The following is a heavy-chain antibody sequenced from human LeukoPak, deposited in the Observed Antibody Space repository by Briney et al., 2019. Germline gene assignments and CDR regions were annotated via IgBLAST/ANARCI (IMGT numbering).Heavy chain of an antibody. CDR3: ARSTHGDYPVYDY. V-gene: IGHV3-7*01. D-gene: IGHD4-17*01. J-gene: IGHJ4*02. Sequence: GGSLRLSCEASGFTFTSYWMSWVRQAPGKGPEWVAHIKENGNEQYYADSVKGRFTISRDNVKQSLGLQMNSLRVEDTAVYYCARSTHGDYPVYDYWGQGTLVTVSS. CDR1: GFTFTSYW. CDR2: IKENGNEQ.